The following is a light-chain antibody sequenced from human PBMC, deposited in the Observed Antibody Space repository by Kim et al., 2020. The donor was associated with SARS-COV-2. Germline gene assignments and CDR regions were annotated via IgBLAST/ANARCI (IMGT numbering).Light chain of an antibody. J-gene: IGKJ1*01. CDR1: QNILYSSNNKNY. Sequence: DIVMTQSPDSLAVSLGERATINCKSSQNILYSSNNKNYLAWYQQKPGQPPKLLIYWASTRESGVPGRFSGGGSGTNFTLTISSLQAQDVAVYYCQQYYSTPPTFGQGTKVDIK. CDR3: QQYYSTPPT. V-gene: IGKV4-1*01. CDR2: WAS.